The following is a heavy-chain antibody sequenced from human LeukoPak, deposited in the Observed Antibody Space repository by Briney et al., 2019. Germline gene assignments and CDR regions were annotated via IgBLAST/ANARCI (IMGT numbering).Heavy chain of an antibody. D-gene: IGHD3-22*01. CDR2: ISYDGSNK. V-gene: IGHV3-30*18. J-gene: IGHJ4*02. CDR3: AKDYDSSGYCDY. CDR1: GFTFSSYG. Sequence: PGGSLRLSCAASGFTFSSYGMHWVRQAPGKGLEWVAVISYDGSNKYYADSVKGRFTISRDNSKNTLYLQMNSLRAEDTAVYYCAKDYDSSGYCDYWGQGILVTVSS.